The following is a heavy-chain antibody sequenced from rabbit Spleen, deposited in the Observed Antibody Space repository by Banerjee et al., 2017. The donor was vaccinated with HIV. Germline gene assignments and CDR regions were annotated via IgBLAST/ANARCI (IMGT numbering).Heavy chain of an antibody. CDR3: ARDTATSFSTYGMDL. CDR2: IDPIFGVS. Sequence: QSLEESGGGLVQPEGSLTLTCKASGFSFSSNDYMCWVRQAPGKGLEWIGYIDPIFGVSYYATWVNGRFTISSHDAQNTLYLQLSSLTAADTATYFCARDTATSFSTYGMDLWGPGTLVTVS. D-gene: IGHD1-1*01. J-gene: IGHJ6*01. CDR1: GFSFSSNDY. V-gene: IGHV1S40*01.